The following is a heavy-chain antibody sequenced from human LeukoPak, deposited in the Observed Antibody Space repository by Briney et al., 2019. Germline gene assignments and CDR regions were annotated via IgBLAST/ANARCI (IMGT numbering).Heavy chain of an antibody. CDR2: IGPTDSYT. Sequence: PGESLKISCKGSGYTFITYWIGWVRQMPGKGLEWMGRIGPTDSYTNYSPSFQGHVTISADKSISTAYLQWSSLKASDTAMYYCARHLSRGYYGDYYHNSVGQNDYWGQGTLVTVSS. V-gene: IGHV5-10-1*01. D-gene: IGHD4-17*01. CDR3: ARHLSRGYYGDYYHNSVGQNDY. CDR1: GYTFITYW. J-gene: IGHJ4*02.